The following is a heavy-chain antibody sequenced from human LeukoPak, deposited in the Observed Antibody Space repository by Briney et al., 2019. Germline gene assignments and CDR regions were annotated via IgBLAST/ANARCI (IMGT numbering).Heavy chain of an antibody. D-gene: IGHD5-18*01. V-gene: IGHV3-30*03. J-gene: IGHJ6*02. CDR2: ISYDGTNK. Sequence: PGGSLRLSCAASGFTFSSYGMHWVRQAPGKGLEWVAAISYDGTNKNDADSVKGRFTISRDNSKNTLYLQMNSLRADDTAVYYCARDYSYGHDGGMDVWGQGTTVTVSS. CDR1: GFTFSSYG. CDR3: ARDYSYGHDGGMDV.